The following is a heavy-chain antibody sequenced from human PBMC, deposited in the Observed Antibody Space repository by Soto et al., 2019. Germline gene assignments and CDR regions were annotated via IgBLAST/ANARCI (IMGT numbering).Heavy chain of an antibody. J-gene: IGHJ4*02. D-gene: IGHD2-15*01. CDR3: ARGAEFQETPYYFDY. CDR2: IIPIFGTA. Sequence: SVKVSCKASGGTFSRYAISWVRQAPGQGLEWMGGIIPIFGTANYAQKFQGRVTITADESTSTAYMELSSLRSEDTAVYYCARGAEFQETPYYFDYWGQGTLVTVSS. V-gene: IGHV1-69*13. CDR1: GGTFSRYA.